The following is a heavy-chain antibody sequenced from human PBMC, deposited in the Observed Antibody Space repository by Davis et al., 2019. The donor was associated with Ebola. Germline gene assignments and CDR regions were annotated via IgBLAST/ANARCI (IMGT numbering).Heavy chain of an antibody. J-gene: IGHJ3*02. CDR3: ARRYGDYPPDAFDI. Sequence: GGSLRLSCAASGFTFSSYTMNWVRQAPGKGLEWVSSISTNRFYIYYADSVKGRFTISRDNANSSLYLQMNNLRAEDTAVYYCARRYGDYPPDAFDIWGQGTMVTVAS. CDR1: GFTFSSYT. V-gene: IGHV3-21*01. D-gene: IGHD4-17*01. CDR2: ISTNRFYI.